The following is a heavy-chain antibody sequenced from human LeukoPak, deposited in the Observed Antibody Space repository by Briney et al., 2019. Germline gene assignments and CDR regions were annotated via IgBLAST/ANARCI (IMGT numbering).Heavy chain of an antibody. CDR2: IYYSGST. D-gene: IGHD3-10*01. CDR3: ARDLESFDSGI. J-gene: IGHJ3*02. V-gene: IGHV4-59*01. Sequence: PSETLSLTCTVSGGSISSYYWSWIRQPPGKGLEWIGYIYYSGSTNYNPSLKSRVTISVDTSKNQFSLKLSSVTAADTVVYYCARDLESFDSGIWGQGTMVTVSS. CDR1: GGSISSYY.